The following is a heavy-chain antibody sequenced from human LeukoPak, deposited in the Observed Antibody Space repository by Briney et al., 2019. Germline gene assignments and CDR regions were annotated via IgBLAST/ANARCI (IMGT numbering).Heavy chain of an antibody. V-gene: IGHV3-23*01. CDR2: ISGSGGST. Sequence: GGSLRLSCEASGFTFSSYAMSWVRQAPGKGLEWVSAISGSGGSTYYADSVKGRFTISRDNSKNTLYLRMNSLRAEDTAVYYCAKDLGYSYGNYWGQGTLVTVSS. D-gene: IGHD5-18*01. CDR3: AKDLGYSYGNY. J-gene: IGHJ4*02. CDR1: GFTFSSYA.